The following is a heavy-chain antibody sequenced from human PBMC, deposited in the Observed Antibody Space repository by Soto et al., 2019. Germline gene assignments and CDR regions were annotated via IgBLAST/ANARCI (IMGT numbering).Heavy chain of an antibody. CDR2: IYHSGST. CDR3: VTSLNYDFWRDGGRHYYFDY. Sequence: SETLSLTCAVSGGSISSSYWWDWVRQPPGKGLEWIGKIYHSGSTNYNPSLKNRVTISVDKSNNQFSLRLSSVTAADTAVYFCVTSLNYDFWRDGGRHYYFDYWGQGTLVTVSS. CDR1: GGSISSSYW. D-gene: IGHD3-3*01. J-gene: IGHJ4*02. V-gene: IGHV4-4*02.